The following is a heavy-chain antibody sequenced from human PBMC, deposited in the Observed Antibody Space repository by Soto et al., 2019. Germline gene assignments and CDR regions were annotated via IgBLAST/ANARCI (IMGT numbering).Heavy chain of an antibody. Sequence: PSETLSLTCTVSGGSISSYYWSWIRQPPGKGLEWIGYIYYSGSTNYNPSLKSRVTISVDTSKNQFSLKLSSVTAADTAVYYCATRGYSYGYHLDYWGQGTLVTVSS. CDR1: GGSISSYY. J-gene: IGHJ4*02. CDR3: ATRGYSYGYHLDY. D-gene: IGHD5-18*01. CDR2: IYYSGST. V-gene: IGHV4-59*01.